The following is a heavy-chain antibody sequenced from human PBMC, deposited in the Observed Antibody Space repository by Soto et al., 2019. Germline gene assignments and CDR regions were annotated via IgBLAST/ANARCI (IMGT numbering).Heavy chain of an antibody. V-gene: IGHV1-18*01. J-gene: IGHJ6*02. CDR2: ISAYNGNT. CDR1: GYTFTSYG. D-gene: IGHD6-19*01. Sequence: ASVKVSCKASGYTFTSYGISWVRQAPGQGLEWMGWISAYNGNTNYAQRFQGRITITADESTRAAYLELRNLRSEDTAVYFFAKKLPEYSTGWYLFYYAMDLWGQGTSVTVSS. CDR3: AKKLPEYSTGWYLFYYAMDL.